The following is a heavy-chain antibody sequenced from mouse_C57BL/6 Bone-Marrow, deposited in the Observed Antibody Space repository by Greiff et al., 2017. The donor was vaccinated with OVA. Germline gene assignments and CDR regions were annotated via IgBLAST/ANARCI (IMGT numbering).Heavy chain of an antibody. CDR3: ARGLATLYYFDY. CDR2: IHPNSGST. Sequence: QVQLQQPGAELVKPGASVKLSCKASGYTFTGYWMHWVKQRPGQGLEWIGMIHPNSGSTNYNEKFKSKATLTVDKSSSTAYMQLSSLTSEDSAVYYCARGLATLYYFDYWGQGTTLTVSS. D-gene: IGHD6-1*01. J-gene: IGHJ2*01. CDR1: GYTFTGYW. V-gene: IGHV1-64*01.